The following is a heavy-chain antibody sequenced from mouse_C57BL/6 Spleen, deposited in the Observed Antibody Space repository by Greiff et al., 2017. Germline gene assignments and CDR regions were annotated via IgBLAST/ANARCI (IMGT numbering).Heavy chain of an antibody. J-gene: IGHJ2*01. Sequence: VQLQQPGAELVRPGSSVKLSCKASGYTFTSYWMHWVKQRPIQGLEWIGNIDPSDSETHYNQKFKDKATLTVDKSSSTAYVQLSSLTSEDSAVYYCARDYYGSSYGYWGQGTTLTVSS. CDR3: ARDYYGSSYGY. D-gene: IGHD1-1*01. CDR1: GYTFTSYW. V-gene: IGHV1-52*01. CDR2: IDPSDSET.